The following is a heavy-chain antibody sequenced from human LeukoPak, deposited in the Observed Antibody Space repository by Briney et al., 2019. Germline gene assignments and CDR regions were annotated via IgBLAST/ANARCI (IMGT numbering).Heavy chain of an antibody. V-gene: IGHV3-33*01. CDR1: EFSFSTYG. J-gene: IGHJ4*02. CDR3: ARPRNNYGRSGYSALDY. Sequence: GGSLRLSCAASEFSFSTYGMHWFRQAPGKGLQWVARLWYDGTNKYPADFVKRRFTFSRDNSQSTLYLQMNSLRAADTDVYYFARPRNNYGRSGYSALDYWGQGTLVTVSS. D-gene: IGHD3-22*01. CDR2: LWYDGTNK.